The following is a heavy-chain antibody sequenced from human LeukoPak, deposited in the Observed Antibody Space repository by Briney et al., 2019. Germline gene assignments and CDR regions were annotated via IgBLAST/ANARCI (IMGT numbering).Heavy chain of an antibody. CDR1: GFSFSSNG. D-gene: IGHD1-26*01. V-gene: IGHV3-33*01. CDR3: GRLSGSHSDY. CDR2: IWYDGSNK. Sequence: GSSLRLSCAASGFSFSSNGMHWIRQAPGKGLEWVALIWYDGSNKYYAESVKGRFTISRDNSKNTLYLQMNSLRAEDTAVYYCGRLSGSHSDYWGQGTQVTVSS. J-gene: IGHJ4*02.